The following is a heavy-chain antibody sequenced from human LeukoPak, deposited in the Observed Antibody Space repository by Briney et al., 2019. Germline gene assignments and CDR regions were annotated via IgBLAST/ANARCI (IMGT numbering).Heavy chain of an antibody. D-gene: IGHD6-13*01. CDR3: ARQRLVFWFDP. CDR2: IYYSGST. V-gene: IGHV4-31*03. CDR1: GGSISSGGYY. Sequence: PSETLSLTCTVSGGSISSGGYYWSWIRQHPGKGLEWIGYIYYSGSTYYNPSLKSRVTISVDTSKNQFSLKLSSVTAADTAVYYCARQRLVFWFDPWGQGTLVTVSS. J-gene: IGHJ5*02.